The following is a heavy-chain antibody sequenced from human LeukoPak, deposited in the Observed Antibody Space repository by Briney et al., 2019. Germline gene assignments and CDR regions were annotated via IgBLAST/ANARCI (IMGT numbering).Heavy chain of an antibody. Sequence: ASVKLCCYAAGYTFTSYYIHWVRQAPGQGLEWMGIINLSGGSTSYARKFQGRVTMTRDTSTSTVYMELSSLRSEDTAVYYCAREFAHVDTAMVFDYWGQGTLVTVSS. CDR2: INLSGGST. D-gene: IGHD5-18*01. V-gene: IGHV1-46*01. CDR3: AREFAHVDTAMVFDY. J-gene: IGHJ4*02. CDR1: GYTFTSYY.